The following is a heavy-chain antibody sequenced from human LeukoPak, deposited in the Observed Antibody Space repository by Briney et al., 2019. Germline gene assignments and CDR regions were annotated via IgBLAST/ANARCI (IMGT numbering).Heavy chain of an antibody. Sequence: PSETLSLTCTVSGGSISSGGYYWSWIRQHPGKGLEWIGYIYYSGSTYYNPSLKSRVTISVDTSKNQFSLKLSSVTAADTAVYYCSTSFYGRNQPDYWGQGTLVTVSS. CDR3: STSFYGRNQPDY. J-gene: IGHJ4*02. D-gene: IGHD2-2*01. CDR1: GGSISSGGYY. V-gene: IGHV4-31*03. CDR2: IYYSGST.